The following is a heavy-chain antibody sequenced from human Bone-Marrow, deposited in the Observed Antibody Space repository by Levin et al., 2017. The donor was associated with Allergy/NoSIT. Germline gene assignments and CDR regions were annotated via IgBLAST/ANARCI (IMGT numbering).Heavy chain of an antibody. D-gene: IGHD3-9*01. CDR3: ARDFDWAFDV. CDR1: GFTFSTYS. V-gene: IGHV3-48*01. J-gene: IGHJ3*01. CDR2: IADRSHNI. Sequence: PGESLKISCAASGFTFSTYSMNWVRQAPGKGLEWVSYIADRSHNIYYADSVKGRFTISRDNARNSLYLQMNSLRAEDTAVYYCARDFDWAFDVWGQGTMVTVSS.